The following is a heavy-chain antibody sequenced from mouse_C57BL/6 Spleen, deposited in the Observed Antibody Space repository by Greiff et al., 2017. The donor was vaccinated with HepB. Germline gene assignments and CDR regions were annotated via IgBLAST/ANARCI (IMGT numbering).Heavy chain of an antibody. CDR2: ISSGSSTI. D-gene: IGHD1-1*01. CDR3: AGPVAQYYYAMDY. Sequence: EVHLVESGGGLVKPGGSLKLSCAASGFTFSDYGMHWVRQAPEKGLEWVAYISSGSSTIYYADTVKGRFTISRDNAKNTLFLQMTSLRSEDTAMYYCAGPVAQYYYAMDYWGQGTSVTVSS. CDR1: GFTFSDYG. V-gene: IGHV5-17*01. J-gene: IGHJ4*01.